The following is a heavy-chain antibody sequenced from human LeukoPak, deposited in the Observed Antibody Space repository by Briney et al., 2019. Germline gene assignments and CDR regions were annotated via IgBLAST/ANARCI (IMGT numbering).Heavy chain of an antibody. CDR3: ARGRYSSSWCSVY. Sequence: ASVKVSCKASGYTFTGYYMHWVRQAPGQGLEWMGWINPNSGGTNYTQKFQGRVTMTRDTSISTAYMELSRLRSDDTAVYYCARGRYSSSWCSVYWGQGTLVTVSS. D-gene: IGHD6-13*01. CDR2: INPNSGGT. V-gene: IGHV1-2*02. CDR1: GYTFTGYY. J-gene: IGHJ4*02.